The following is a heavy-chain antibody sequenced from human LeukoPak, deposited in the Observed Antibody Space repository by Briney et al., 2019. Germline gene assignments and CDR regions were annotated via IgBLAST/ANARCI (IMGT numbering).Heavy chain of an antibody. D-gene: IGHD2-21*02. Sequence: PSETLSLTCTVSGGSISSGGYSWSWIRQPPGKGLEWIGYIYHSGSTYYNPSLKSRVTISVDRSKNQFSLKLSSVTAADTAVYYCARVATYCGGDCYSGFDYWGQGTLVTVSS. CDR1: GGSISSGGYS. V-gene: IGHV4-30-2*01. CDR2: IYHSGST. CDR3: ARVATYCGGDCYSGFDY. J-gene: IGHJ4*02.